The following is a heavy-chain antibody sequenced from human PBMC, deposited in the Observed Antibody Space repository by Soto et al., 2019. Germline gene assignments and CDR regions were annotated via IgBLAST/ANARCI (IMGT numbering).Heavy chain of an antibody. J-gene: IGHJ4*02. CDR3: ARAYSSYFDY. V-gene: IGHV4-31*03. CDR2: IYYSGST. Sequence: QVQLQESGPGLVKPSQTLSLTCTVSGGSISSGGYYWSWIRQHPGKGLEWIGYIYYSGSTYYNPSIXGXVXIXLDTSKNQFSLKLSSVTAADTAVYYCARAYSSYFDYWGQGTLVTVSS. D-gene: IGHD4-4*01. CDR1: GGSISSGGYY.